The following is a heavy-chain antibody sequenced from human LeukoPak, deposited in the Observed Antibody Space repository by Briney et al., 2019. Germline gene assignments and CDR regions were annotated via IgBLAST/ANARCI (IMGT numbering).Heavy chain of an antibody. CDR3: AKVPMVRGVIVPY. Sequence: GGSLRLSCAASGFTFSSYAMSWVRQAPGKGLEWVSAVSGSGGSIYYADSVKGRFTISRDNSKNTLYLQMNSLRAEDTAVYYCAKVPMVRGVIVPYWGQGTLVTVSS. CDR2: VSGSGGSI. V-gene: IGHV3-23*01. CDR1: GFTFSSYA. D-gene: IGHD3-10*01. J-gene: IGHJ4*02.